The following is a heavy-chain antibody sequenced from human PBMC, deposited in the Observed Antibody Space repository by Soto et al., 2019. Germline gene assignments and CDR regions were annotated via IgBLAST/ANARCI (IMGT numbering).Heavy chain of an antibody. CDR1: GYTFTSYA. J-gene: IGHJ6*02. CDR2: INAGNGNT. D-gene: IGHD3-3*01. V-gene: IGHV1-3*01. Sequence: ASVKVSCKASGYTFTSYAMHWVRQAPGQRLEWMRWINAGNGNTKYSQKFQGRVTITRDTSASTAYMELSSLRSEDTAVYYCAREPTYYDFWSGYYTLPGGMDVWGQGTTVTVSS. CDR3: AREPTYYDFWSGYYTLPGGMDV.